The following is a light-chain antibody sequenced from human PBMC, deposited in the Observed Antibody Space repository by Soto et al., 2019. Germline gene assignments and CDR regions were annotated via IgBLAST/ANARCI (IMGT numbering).Light chain of an antibody. Sequence: QSVLTQPASVSGSPGQSITISCTGSVSDVGSFGPVSWFQQHPGQVPKLIIYEGNRRTSGVSSRFSGSKSGNTASLTISGLQAEDEAGYYCCSYTSSSTLPFGTGTKVTVL. J-gene: IGLJ1*01. CDR1: VSDVGSFGP. CDR2: EGN. V-gene: IGLV2-14*02. CDR3: CSYTSSSTLP.